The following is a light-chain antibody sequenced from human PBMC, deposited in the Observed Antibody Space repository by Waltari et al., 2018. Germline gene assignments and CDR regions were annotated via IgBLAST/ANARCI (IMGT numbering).Light chain of an antibody. V-gene: IGLV8-61*01. CDR2: KGS. Sequence: QTVVTQEPSLSVSPGGTVTLTCALSSGSLSSTSYATWYQQTPGQAPRTLVYKGSSRAYGFSDRFSGSVLGNKAALTITGAQADDESDYYCSLYMGSGIWVFGGGTKLTVL. CDR1: SGSLSSTSY. J-gene: IGLJ3*02. CDR3: SLYMGSGIWV.